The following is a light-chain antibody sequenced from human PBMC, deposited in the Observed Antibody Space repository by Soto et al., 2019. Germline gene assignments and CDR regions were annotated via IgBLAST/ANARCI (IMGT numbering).Light chain of an antibody. V-gene: IGKV3-15*01. J-gene: IGKJ4*02. CDR2: GAS. CDR3: QQYNYWPPLT. CDR1: QTVSSS. Sequence: EIAITQSPATLSVSPGAVATPFFSASQTVSSSLAWYQQRPGQTPRLLIYGASTRATGIPAKFSGSGSGPEFTLTISSLQSEDLAFYYCQQYNYWPPLTFGGGTKVDIK.